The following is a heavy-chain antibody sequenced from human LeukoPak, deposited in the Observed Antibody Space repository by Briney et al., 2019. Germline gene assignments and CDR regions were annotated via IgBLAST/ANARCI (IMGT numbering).Heavy chain of an antibody. CDR1: GFTFSSYA. J-gene: IGHJ4*02. D-gene: IGHD6-13*01. V-gene: IGHV3-30*01. Sequence: PGGSLRLSCAASGFTFSSYAMHWVRQAPGKGLEWVAVISYDGSSKYYADSVKGRSTISRDNSKNTLYLQMISLRAEDTAVYYCARGPSPRPAAAGTRAFDYWGQGTLVTVSS. CDR3: ARGPSPRPAAAGTRAFDY. CDR2: ISYDGSSK.